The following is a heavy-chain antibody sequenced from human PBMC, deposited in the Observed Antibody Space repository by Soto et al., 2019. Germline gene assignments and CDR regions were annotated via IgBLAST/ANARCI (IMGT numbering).Heavy chain of an antibody. CDR1: GGAFNKFA. J-gene: IGHJ6*02. Sequence: QVQLVQSGAEVKKPGSSVKVSCKASGGAFNKFAITWVRQAPGQGLEWMGAIIPFFSTPNYAQRLQGRVTITADESTSTSYMELSSLRSEDTAIYYCARGRVMRGNSYYYGMDVWGQGTTVTVSS. CDR3: ARGRVMRGNSYYYGMDV. CDR2: IIPFFSTP. D-gene: IGHD3-10*01. V-gene: IGHV1-69*12.